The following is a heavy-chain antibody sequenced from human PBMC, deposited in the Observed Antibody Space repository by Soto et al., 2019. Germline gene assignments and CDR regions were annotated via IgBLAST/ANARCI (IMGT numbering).Heavy chain of an antibody. D-gene: IGHD1-1*01. J-gene: IGHJ4*02. CDR3: AMLSRDAYKL. V-gene: IGHV3-21*01. Sequence: PVGSLRLSCAASVFTFSAYNMNWVRHAPGKGLEWVSSISSSSSYIYYADSLKGRFTISRDNAKNSLYLQMNSLRVEDTAVYYCAMLSRDAYKLWGQGTLVSVSS. CDR2: ISSSSSYI. CDR1: VFTFSAYN.